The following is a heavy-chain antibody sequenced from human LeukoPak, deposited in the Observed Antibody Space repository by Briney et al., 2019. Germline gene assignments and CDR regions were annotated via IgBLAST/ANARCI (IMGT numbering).Heavy chain of an antibody. CDR2: IYYSGST. CDR1: GGSISTYY. CDR3: ARHTDKWLVKGVFDY. D-gene: IGHD6-19*01. V-gene: IGHV4-59*08. J-gene: IGHJ4*02. Sequence: PSETLSLTCTVSGGSISTYYWSWIRQPPGKGLEWIGYIYYSGSTNYNPSLKSRVTISVDTSKNQFSLKLSSVTAADTAVYYCARHTDKWLVKGVFDYWGQGTLVTVSS.